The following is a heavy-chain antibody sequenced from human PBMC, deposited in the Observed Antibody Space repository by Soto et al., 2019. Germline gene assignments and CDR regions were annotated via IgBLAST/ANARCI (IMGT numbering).Heavy chain of an antibody. V-gene: IGHV2-26*01. J-gene: IGHJ4*02. Sequence: HVTLKESGPVLVKPTETLTLTCTVSGFSLSNARMGVSWIRQPPGKALEWLAHIFSNDEKSYSTSLKSRLTISKDTSKSQVVLTMTNMDPVDTATYYCARIRRIDTAMVSLLDYWGQGTLVTVSS. CDR2: IFSNDEK. CDR3: ARIRRIDTAMVSLLDY. D-gene: IGHD5-18*01. CDR1: GFSLSNARMG.